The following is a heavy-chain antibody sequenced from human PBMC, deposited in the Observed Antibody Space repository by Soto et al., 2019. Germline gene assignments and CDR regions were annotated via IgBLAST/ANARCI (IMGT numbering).Heavy chain of an antibody. CDR1: GFTFSSYS. D-gene: IGHD3-10*01. J-gene: IGHJ6*02. Sequence: GGSLRLSCAASGFTFSSYSMNWVRQAPGKGLEWVSSISSSSSYIYYADSVKGRFTISRDNAKNSLYLQMNSLRAEDTAVYYCAREGVWFGELSYYYYYGMDVWGQGTTVTVSS. CDR3: AREGVWFGELSYYYYYGMDV. V-gene: IGHV3-21*01. CDR2: ISSSSSYI.